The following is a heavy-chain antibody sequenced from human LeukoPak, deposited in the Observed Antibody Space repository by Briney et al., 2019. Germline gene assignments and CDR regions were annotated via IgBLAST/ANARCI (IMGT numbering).Heavy chain of an antibody. CDR1: ESTFRNHA. D-gene: IGHD3-10*01. V-gene: IGHV3-30*04. Sequence: GGSLRLSCAASESTFRNHAIHWVRQAPGKGLEWVTVISHDGGNDYYRDSVKGRFTISRDNTKNTVLLQMNSLSPDDTAIYYCVGSPTYYYMDVWGKGTTVTVSS. CDR2: ISHDGGND. J-gene: IGHJ6*03. CDR3: VGSPTYYYMDV.